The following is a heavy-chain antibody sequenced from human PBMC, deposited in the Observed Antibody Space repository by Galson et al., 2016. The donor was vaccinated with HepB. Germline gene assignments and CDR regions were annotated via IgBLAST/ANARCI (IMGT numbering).Heavy chain of an antibody. J-gene: IGHJ5*02. V-gene: IGHV3-30*04. Sequence: SLRLSCAASGFTFSTFAMHWVRQPPGKGLEWVAVISYDGRSTYYSDSVRGRFTVSRDQSRSALYLQMNSLRVDDTAVYYCARDVALYTSGGGGFECSDPWGQGTLVTVSS. CDR1: GFTFSTFA. CDR2: ISYDGRST. D-gene: IGHD6-19*01. CDR3: ARDVALYTSGGGGFECSDP.